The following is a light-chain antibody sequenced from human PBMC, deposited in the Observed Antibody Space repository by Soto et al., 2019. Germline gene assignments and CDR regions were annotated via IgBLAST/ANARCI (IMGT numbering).Light chain of an antibody. CDR3: TSFATCRIYV. Sequence: QSALTQPASVSGSPGQSITISCSGTSSDIGAYDYVSWYQQHPGSAPKLLIYEVTNRPSGVSYRFSGSKSGNTASLTISGPQAEDEGDYYCTSFATCRIYVFGSGTKVTVL. J-gene: IGLJ1*01. CDR1: SSDIGAYDY. V-gene: IGLV2-14*03. CDR2: EVT.